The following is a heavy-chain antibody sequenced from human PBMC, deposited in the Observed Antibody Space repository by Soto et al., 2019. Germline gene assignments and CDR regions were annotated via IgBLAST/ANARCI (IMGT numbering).Heavy chain of an antibody. D-gene: IGHD6-13*01. CDR1: GYTFTSYG. CDR3: ANPIAEAGTGVAY. J-gene: IGHJ4*02. Sequence: QVQLVQSGAEVKKPGASVKVSCKASGYTFTSYGISWVRQAPGQGLEWMGWISANNGNTNYAQKLQGRVTMTTDTSTSTAYRKLRSLRSDDTAVYYGANPIAEAGTGVAYWGQGTLVTVSS. CDR2: ISANNGNT. V-gene: IGHV1-18*01.